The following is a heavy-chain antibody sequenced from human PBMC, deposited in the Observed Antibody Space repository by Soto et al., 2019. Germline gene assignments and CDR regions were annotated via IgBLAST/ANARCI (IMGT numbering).Heavy chain of an antibody. V-gene: IGHV1-69*14. J-gene: IGHJ3*02. CDR1: GGTFSTSS. CDR3: ARGHEYGETFDASDI. D-gene: IGHD4-17*01. CDR2: IHPIFGTA. Sequence: QVQLVQSGAEVKKPGSSVKVSCNASGGTFSTSSINWLRQAPGQRPEWMGNIHPIFGTADYAQKFRDRVTITADKSTNTAYMELRSLFSEDAAVYYCARGHEYGETFDASDIWGQGTVVTVSS.